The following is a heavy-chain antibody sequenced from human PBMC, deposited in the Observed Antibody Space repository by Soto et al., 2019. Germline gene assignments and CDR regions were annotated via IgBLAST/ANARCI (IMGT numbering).Heavy chain of an antibody. V-gene: IGHV3-21*01. J-gene: IGHJ6*03. D-gene: IGHD2-2*01. CDR3: ARALPAAELNYYYYYMDV. CDR1: GSTFSTNR. CDR2: ISSSSSYI. Sequence: EVQLVESGGGLVKPGGSRRLSWEAPGSTFSTNRMNWSRKAQGKGWEGFSSISSSSSYIYYADSVKGRFTISRDNAKNSLYLQMNSLRAEDTAVYYCARALPAAELNYYYYYMDVWGKGTTVTVSS.